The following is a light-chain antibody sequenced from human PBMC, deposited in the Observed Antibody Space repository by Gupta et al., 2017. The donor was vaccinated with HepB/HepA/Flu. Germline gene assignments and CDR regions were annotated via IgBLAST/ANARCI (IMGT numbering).Light chain of an antibody. Sequence: SYELTQPPSVSVSPGQTASITCSGDRLGNKYVCWYQQKPGQSPVLVIYKDTKRPSGTPDRFSGSTSGITATLTMSGTQAMDEDDYYCQAWDSTSGIFGSGTKVTVL. J-gene: IGLJ1*01. CDR2: KDT. CDR1: RLGNKY. CDR3: QAWDSTSGI. V-gene: IGLV3-1*01.